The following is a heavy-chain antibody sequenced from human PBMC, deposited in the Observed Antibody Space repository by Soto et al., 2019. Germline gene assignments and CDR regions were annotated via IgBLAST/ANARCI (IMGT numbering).Heavy chain of an antibody. CDR1: GGTFSSYA. Sequence: ASVKVSCKASGGTFSSYAISWVRQAPGQGLEWMGGIIPIFGTANYAQKFQGRVTITADESTSTAYMELSSLRSEDTAVYYCARGTPIAVARTFWFDPWGQGTLVTVS. D-gene: IGHD6-19*01. V-gene: IGHV1-69*13. CDR2: IIPIFGTA. J-gene: IGHJ5*02. CDR3: ARGTPIAVARTFWFDP.